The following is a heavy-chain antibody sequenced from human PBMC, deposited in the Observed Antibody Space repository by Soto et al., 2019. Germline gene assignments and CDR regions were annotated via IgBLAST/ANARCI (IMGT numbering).Heavy chain of an antibody. D-gene: IGHD2-15*01. CDR3: ARQPGGYCSGGSCYHTYYYYMDV. V-gene: IGHV4-59*08. CDR2: IYYSGST. J-gene: IGHJ6*03. CDR1: GGSISSYY. Sequence: SETLSLTCTVSGGSISSYYWSWIRQPPGKGLEWIGYIYYSGSTNYNPSLKSRVAVTVDTSKNHFSLKLSCVTAADTAVYYCARQPGGYCSGGSCYHTYYYYMDVWGKGTRVTVSS.